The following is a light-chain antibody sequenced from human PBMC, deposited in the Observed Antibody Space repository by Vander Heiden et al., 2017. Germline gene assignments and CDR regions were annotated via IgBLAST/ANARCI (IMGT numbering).Light chain of an antibody. J-gene: IGLJ1*01. CDR1: STNIGSTT. CDR2: NNN. CDR3: AAWDDSMTGV. Sequence: QSVLTQPPSASGTTRQSVTSSCSGSSTNIGSTTENWYQQLPGTAPKLLIYNNNQRPSGVPDRFSGSKSGTSASLAISGLQSEDEADYYYAAWDDSMTGVFGTGTKVTVL. V-gene: IGLV1-44*01.